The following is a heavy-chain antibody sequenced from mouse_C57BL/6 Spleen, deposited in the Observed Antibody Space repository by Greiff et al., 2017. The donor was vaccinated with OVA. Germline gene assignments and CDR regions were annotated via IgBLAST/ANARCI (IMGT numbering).Heavy chain of an antibody. CDR1: GYTFTSYW. CDR2: IYPSDSET. CDR3: ARDYYGSNYFDY. V-gene: IGHV1-61*01. D-gene: IGHD1-1*01. Sequence: QVQLKQPGAELVRPGSSVKLSCKASGYTFTSYWMDWVKQRPGQGLEWIGNIYPSDSETHYNQKFKDKATLTVDKSSSTAYMQLSSLTSEDSAVYYCARDYYGSNYFDYWGQGTTLTVSS. J-gene: IGHJ2*01.